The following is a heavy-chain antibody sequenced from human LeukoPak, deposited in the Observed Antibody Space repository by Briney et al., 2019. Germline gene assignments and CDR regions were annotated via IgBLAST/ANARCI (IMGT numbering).Heavy chain of an antibody. CDR2: INHSGST. V-gene: IGHV4-39*07. CDR3: AREVGRGITMFDY. D-gene: IGHD3-10*01. Sequence: SETLSLTCTVSGGSISSSSYYWGWIRQPPGKGLEWIGEINHSGSTNYNPSLKSRVTISVDTSMNQLSLKLSSVTAADTAVYYCAREVGRGITMFDYWGQGTLVTVSS. J-gene: IGHJ4*02. CDR1: GGSISSSSYY.